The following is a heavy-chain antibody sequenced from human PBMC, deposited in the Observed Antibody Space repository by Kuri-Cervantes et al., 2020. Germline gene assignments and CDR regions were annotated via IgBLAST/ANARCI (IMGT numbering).Heavy chain of an antibody. Sequence: GGSLRLSCAASGFTFSSYSMNWVRQAPGKGLEWVSSISSSSSYIYYADSVKGRFTISRDNAKNSLYPQMNSLRAEDTAVYYCAKEGTNWDYYYYFDYWGQGTLVTVSS. J-gene: IGHJ4*02. CDR2: ISSSSSYI. CDR3: AKEGTNWDYYYYFDY. D-gene: IGHD1-14*01. V-gene: IGHV3-21*01. CDR1: GFTFSSYS.